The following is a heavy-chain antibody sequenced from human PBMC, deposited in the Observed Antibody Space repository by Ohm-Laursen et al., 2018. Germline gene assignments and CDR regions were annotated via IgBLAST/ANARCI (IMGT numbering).Heavy chain of an antibody. CDR1: GFTFDDYA. CDR3: ARDSSRSNSFDP. J-gene: IGHJ5*02. CDR2: ISWNSGSI. Sequence: SLRLSCTASGFTFDDYAMHWVRQAPGKGLEWVSGISWNSGSIGYADSVKGRFTISRDNAKNSLYLQMNSLRAEDTGVYYCARDSSRSNSFDPWGQGALVTVSS. V-gene: IGHV3-9*01.